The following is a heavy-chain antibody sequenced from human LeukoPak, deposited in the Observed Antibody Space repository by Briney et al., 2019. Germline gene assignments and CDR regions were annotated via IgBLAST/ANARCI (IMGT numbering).Heavy chain of an antibody. J-gene: IGHJ4*02. CDR2: ISYDGSNK. CDR3: ARDFFHDILTGNQPYYFDY. CDR1: GFTFSSYA. Sequence: GGPLRLSCAASGFTFSSYAMHWVRQAPGKGLEWVAVISYDGSNKYYADSVKGRFTISRGNSKNTLYLQMNSLRAEDTAVYYCARDFFHDILTGNQPYYFDYWGQGTLVTVSS. V-gene: IGHV3-30-3*01. D-gene: IGHD3-9*01.